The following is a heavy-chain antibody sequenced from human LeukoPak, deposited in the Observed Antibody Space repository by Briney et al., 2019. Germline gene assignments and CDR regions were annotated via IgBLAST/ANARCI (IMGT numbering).Heavy chain of an antibody. CDR1: GFTFDDYA. D-gene: IGHD6-13*01. Sequence: GGSLRLSCAASGFTFDDYAMHWVRQAPGKGLEWVSLISRDGGSTYYADSVKGRFTISRDNSKNSLYLQMNSLRAEDTALYYCTKDRYSSTWYGYFQHWGQGTLVTVSS. J-gene: IGHJ1*01. CDR3: TKDRYSSTWYGYFQH. CDR2: ISRDGGST. V-gene: IGHV3-43D*03.